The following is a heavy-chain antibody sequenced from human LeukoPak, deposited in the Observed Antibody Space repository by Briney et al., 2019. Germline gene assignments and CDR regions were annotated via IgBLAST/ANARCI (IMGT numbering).Heavy chain of an antibody. Sequence: PGGSLRLSCAASGFTFSSYAMHWVRQAPGKGLEWVAVISYDGSNKYYADSVKGRFTISRDNSKNTLYLQMNSLRAEDTAIYYCAREMMPPRTNGITYYFDYWGQGTLVTVSS. CDR3: AREMMPPRTNGITYYFDY. CDR2: ISYDGSNK. D-gene: IGHD2-8*01. CDR1: GFTFSSYA. V-gene: IGHV3-30-3*01. J-gene: IGHJ4*02.